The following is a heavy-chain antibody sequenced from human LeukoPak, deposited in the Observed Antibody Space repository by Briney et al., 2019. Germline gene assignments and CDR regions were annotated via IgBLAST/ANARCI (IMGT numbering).Heavy chain of an antibody. CDR1: GGSIRSSSYY. CDR2: IYHSGST. CDR3: ARDVPAANY. J-gene: IGHJ4*02. Sequence: SETLSLTCTVSGGSIRSSSYYWGWIRQPPGKGLEWIGYIYHSGSTYYNPSLKSRVTISVDRSKNQFSLKLSSVTAADTAVYYCARDVPAANYWGQGTLVTVSS. V-gene: IGHV4-39*07. D-gene: IGHD2-2*01.